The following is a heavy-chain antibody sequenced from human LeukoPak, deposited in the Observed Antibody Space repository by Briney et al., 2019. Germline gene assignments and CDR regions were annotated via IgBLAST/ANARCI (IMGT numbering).Heavy chain of an antibody. CDR2: ISNNGGST. Sequence: AGGSLRLSCSASGFTFSSHAIHWVRQAPGKGLECVSGISNNGGSTYYADSVKGRFTISRDNSKNTLYLQMSSLRTEDTAVYYCVRDSVYCGGDCTVRGYFQHWGQGTLVSVSS. CDR3: VRDSVYCGGDCTVRGYFQH. CDR1: GFTFSSHA. J-gene: IGHJ1*01. V-gene: IGHV3-64D*06. D-gene: IGHD2-21*02.